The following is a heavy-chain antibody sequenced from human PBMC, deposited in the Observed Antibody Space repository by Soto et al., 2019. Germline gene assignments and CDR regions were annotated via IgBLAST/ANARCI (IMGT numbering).Heavy chain of an antibody. J-gene: IGHJ5*02. Sequence: ASVKVSCKASGYTFTSYDINWVRQATGQGLEWMGWMNPNSGNTGYAQKFQGRVTMTRNTSISTAYMELSSLRSEDTAVYYCASSDIVVVPAAQLSSNWFDPGGQGTLVTVSS. CDR2: MNPNSGNT. D-gene: IGHD2-2*01. V-gene: IGHV1-8*02. CDR3: ASSDIVVVPAAQLSSNWFDP. CDR1: GYTFTSYD.